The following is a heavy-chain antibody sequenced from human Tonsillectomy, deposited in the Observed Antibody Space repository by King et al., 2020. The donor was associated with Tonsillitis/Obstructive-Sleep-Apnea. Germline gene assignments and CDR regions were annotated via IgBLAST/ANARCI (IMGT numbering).Heavy chain of an antibody. CDR3: AREGEDAFDI. CDR2: IDYRGST. V-gene: IGHV4-59*01. D-gene: IGHD3-16*01. Sequence: VQLQESGPGLVKPSETLSLTCTVSGGSISSYYWSWIRQPPGKGLGWIGYIDYRGSTKYNPSLKSRVIISVDTSKNQFSLKLSSVTAADTAVYYCAREGEDAFDIWGQGTMVTVSS. CDR1: GGSISSYY. J-gene: IGHJ3*02.